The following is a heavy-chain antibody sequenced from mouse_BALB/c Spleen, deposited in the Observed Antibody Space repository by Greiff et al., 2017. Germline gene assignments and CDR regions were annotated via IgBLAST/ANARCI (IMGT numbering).Heavy chain of an antibody. Sequence: QVQLQQPGAELVKPGTSVKLSCKASGYNFTSYWINWVKLRPGQGLEWIGDIYPGSGSTNYNEKFKSKATLTVDTSSSTAYMQLSSLASEDSALYYCARGYYYGSSSWYFDVWGAGTTVTVSS. D-gene: IGHD1-1*01. CDR3: ARGYYYGSSSWYFDV. CDR2: IYPGSGST. J-gene: IGHJ1*01. V-gene: IGHV1-55*01. CDR1: GYNFTSYW.